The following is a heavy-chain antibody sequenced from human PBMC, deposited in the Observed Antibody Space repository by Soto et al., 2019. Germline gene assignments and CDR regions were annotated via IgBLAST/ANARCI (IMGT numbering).Heavy chain of an antibody. CDR2: INAGNGNT. V-gene: IGHV1-3*01. D-gene: IGHD6-6*01. Sequence: SVKVSCKASGYTFTIYVIHWVRQAPGQRLEWMGWINAGNGNTKYSQKFQGRVTVTRDTSASTAYMELSSLRSEDTAVYYCARGGRIAARRLGFVDYWGQGTLVTVSS. CDR3: ARGGRIAARRLGFVDY. J-gene: IGHJ4*02. CDR1: GYTFTIYV.